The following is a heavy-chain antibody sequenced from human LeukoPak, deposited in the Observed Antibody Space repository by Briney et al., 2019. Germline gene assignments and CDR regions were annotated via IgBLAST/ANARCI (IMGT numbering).Heavy chain of an antibody. D-gene: IGHD3-22*01. Sequence: ASVKVSCKTTGGTFSSYAISWVRQAPGQELEWMGGIIPIFGTANYAQKFQGRVTITADESTSTAYMELSSLRSEDTAVYYCASWISGYYFDYWGQGTLVTVSS. CDR3: ASWISGYYFDY. V-gene: IGHV1-69*13. J-gene: IGHJ4*02. CDR1: GGTFSSYA. CDR2: IIPIFGTA.